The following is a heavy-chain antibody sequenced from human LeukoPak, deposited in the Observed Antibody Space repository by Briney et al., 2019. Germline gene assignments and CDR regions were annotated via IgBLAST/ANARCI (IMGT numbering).Heavy chain of an antibody. V-gene: IGHV5-51*01. CDR1: GYSFTSYW. J-gene: IGHJ3*02. D-gene: IGHD3-3*01. CDR3: ARHHYDFWNGYRSSDAFDI. CDR2: IYPGDSDT. Sequence: GESLKISCKGSGYSFTSYWIGWVRQMPGKGLEWMGIIYPGDSDTRYSPSFQGQVTISADKSISTAYLQWSSLKASDTAMYYCARHHYDFWNGYRSSDAFDIWGQGTMVTVSS.